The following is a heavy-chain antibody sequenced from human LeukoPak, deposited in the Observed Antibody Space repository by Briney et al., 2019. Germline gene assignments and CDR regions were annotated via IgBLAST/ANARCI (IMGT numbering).Heavy chain of an antibody. CDR2: INTDGSHT. J-gene: IGHJ4*02. D-gene: IGHD1-26*01. CDR1: GFTFNNYW. Sequence: GGSLRLSCAASGFTFNNYWMHWVRQAPGKGLVWVSRINTDGSHTNYADSVKGRFTFSRDNAKNTLYLQMNSLRVEDTAVYYCARIKVGAAGIDYWGQGTLVTVSS. CDR3: ARIKVGAAGIDY. V-gene: IGHV3-74*01.